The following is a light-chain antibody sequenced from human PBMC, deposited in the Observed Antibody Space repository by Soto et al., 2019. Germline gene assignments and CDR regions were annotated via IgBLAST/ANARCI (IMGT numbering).Light chain of an antibody. Sequence: QSALTQPRSVSGSPGQSVTISCTGTSSDVGGYNYVSWYQQHPGKAPKLMMYDVSKRPSGVPERFSGSKSGNTASLTISGLQAEDEADYYCCSYAVTFYVFGTGTKVTGL. J-gene: IGLJ1*01. CDR3: CSYAVTFYV. V-gene: IGLV2-11*01. CDR1: SSDVGGYNY. CDR2: DVS.